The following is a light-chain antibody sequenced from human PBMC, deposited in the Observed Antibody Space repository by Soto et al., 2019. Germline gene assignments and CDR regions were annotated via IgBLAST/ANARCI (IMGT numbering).Light chain of an antibody. CDR3: NSYTSNNTYV. Sequence: QSALTQPASVSGPPGQSITISCTGTSSDVGAYNYVSWYQHHPGKAPRLVIYDVTNRPSGISDRFSGSKSGNTASLTISGLRAEDEADYYCNSYTSNNTYVFGTGTKVTVL. CDR1: SSDVGAYNY. CDR2: DVT. J-gene: IGLJ1*01. V-gene: IGLV2-14*01.